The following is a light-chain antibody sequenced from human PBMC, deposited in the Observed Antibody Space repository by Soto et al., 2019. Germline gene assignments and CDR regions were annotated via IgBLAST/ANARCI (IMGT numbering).Light chain of an antibody. CDR2: GAS. CDR1: QDISIY. V-gene: IGKV1-9*01. Sequence: DIQLTQSPTFLSASTGERVTITCRASQDISIYVAWFQQKPGKAPKLLIYGASTLQSGVPSRFSGSESGAEFTLTISSLQPEDFATYYCQQLHSYPITFGQGTRLEIK. J-gene: IGKJ5*01. CDR3: QQLHSYPIT.